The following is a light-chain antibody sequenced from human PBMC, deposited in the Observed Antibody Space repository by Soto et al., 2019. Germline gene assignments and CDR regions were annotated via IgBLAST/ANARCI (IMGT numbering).Light chain of an antibody. CDR2: GAS. CDR3: QQYNNWPPLT. V-gene: IGKV3-15*01. Sequence: EIVMTQSPVTLSVSPGERATLSCRASQSVNSNLAWYQQKPGQAPRLLIYGASTRATGIPGRFSGSGSGTEFTLTISSLQSEDFAVYYCQQYNNWPPLTFGGGTKVEIK. CDR1: QSVNSN. J-gene: IGKJ4*01.